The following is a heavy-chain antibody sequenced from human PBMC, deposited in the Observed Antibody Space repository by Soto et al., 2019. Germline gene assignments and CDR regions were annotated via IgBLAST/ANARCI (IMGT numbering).Heavy chain of an antibody. CDR2: IGTAGDT. Sequence: EVQLVESGGGLVQPGGSLRLSCAASGFTFSSYDMHWVRQATGKGLEWVSAIGTAGDTYYPGSVKGRFTISRENAKNSLYLQMNSLRDGETAVYYCARGPTEYCSSGSCYRDGAFAIWGQGTMVTVSS. D-gene: IGHD2-15*01. CDR3: ARGPTEYCSSGSCYRDGAFAI. CDR1: GFTFSSYD. V-gene: IGHV3-13*01. J-gene: IGHJ3*02.